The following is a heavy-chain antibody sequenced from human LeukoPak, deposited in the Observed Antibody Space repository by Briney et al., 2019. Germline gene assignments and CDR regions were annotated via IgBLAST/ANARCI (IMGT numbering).Heavy chain of an antibody. J-gene: IGHJ4*02. CDR1: GYTFTGYY. CDR3: ARDTDSSGWYYFDY. CDR2: INPNSGGT. Sequence: ASVKVSCRASGYTFTGYYMHWVRQAPGQGLEWMGWINPNSGGTNYAQKFQGRVTMTRDTSISTAYMELSRLRSDDTAVYYCARDTDSSGWYYFDYWGQGTLVTVSS. V-gene: IGHV1-2*02. D-gene: IGHD6-19*01.